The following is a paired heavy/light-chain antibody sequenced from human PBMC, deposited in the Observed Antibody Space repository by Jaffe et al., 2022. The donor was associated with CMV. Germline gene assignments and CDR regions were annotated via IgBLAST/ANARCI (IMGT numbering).Light chain of an antibody. Sequence: DIVMTQTPLSLSVTPGQPASISCKSSQSLLHSDGKTYLYWYLQKPGQSPQLLIYEVSSRFSGVPDRFSGSGSGTDFTLKISRVEAEDVGVYYCMQGIHPPYTFGQGTKLEIK. CDR3: MQGIHPPYT. V-gene: IGKV2-29*02. J-gene: IGKJ2*01. CDR1: QSLLHSDGKTY. CDR2: EVS.
Heavy chain of an antibody. CDR2: IIPILGIA. J-gene: IGHJ4*02. D-gene: IGHD3-22*01. V-gene: IGHV1-69*09. CDR3: ARDPITYYYDSSGYYLHFDY. CDR1: GGTFSSYA. Sequence: QVQLVQSGAEVKKPGSSVKVSCKASGGTFSSYAISWVRQAPGQGLEWMGRIIPILGIANYAQKFQGRVTITADKSTSTAYMELSSLRSEDTAVYYCARDPITYYYDSSGYYLHFDYWGQGTLVTVSS.